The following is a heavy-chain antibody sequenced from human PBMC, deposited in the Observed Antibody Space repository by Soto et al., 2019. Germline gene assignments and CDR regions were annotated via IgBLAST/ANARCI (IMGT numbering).Heavy chain of an antibody. CDR3: ARGAGGYLSGYPVDS. CDR2: ISAYNGNT. V-gene: IGHV1-18*01. CDR1: GYTFTSYG. Sequence: QVQLVQSGAEVKKPGASVKVSCKASGYTFTSYGISWVRQAPGQGLEWMGWISAYNGNTNYAQKLQGRVTMNTDTATRTAYMDLGSLKSDDTAVYCCARGAGGYLSGYPVDSWGQGTLVTVSS. D-gene: IGHD3-22*01. J-gene: IGHJ4*02.